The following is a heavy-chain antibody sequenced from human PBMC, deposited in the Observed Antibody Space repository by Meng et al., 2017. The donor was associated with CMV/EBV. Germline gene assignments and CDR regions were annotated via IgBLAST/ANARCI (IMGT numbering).Heavy chain of an antibody. V-gene: IGHV4-34*01. Sequence: WGSCRLTPSATLALTSAVDAGSFSGYYWGWIRQPPRKGLELIGEIHHSGSTTSTPSLKSRVPISVDTSKNQFSLKPSSVPAADTAVYYCASSLTYPDYWGQGTLVTVSS. J-gene: IGHJ4*02. CDR2: IHHSGST. D-gene: IGHD2-15*01. CDR1: AGSFSGYY. CDR3: ASSLTYPDY.